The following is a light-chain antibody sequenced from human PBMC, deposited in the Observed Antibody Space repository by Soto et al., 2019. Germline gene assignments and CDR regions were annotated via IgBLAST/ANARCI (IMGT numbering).Light chain of an antibody. V-gene: IGLV1-40*01. J-gene: IGLJ2*01. Sequence: QSVLTQPPSVSGAPGQRVTFSCTGSSSNIGAGDDVHWYQHRPGTAPKLLIFDINNRPSGVPDRFSGSKSDTSASLAITGLQAEDEADYYCQAYDSSLNAVVFGGGTKVTVL. CDR1: SSNIGAGDD. CDR3: QAYDSSLNAVV. CDR2: DIN.